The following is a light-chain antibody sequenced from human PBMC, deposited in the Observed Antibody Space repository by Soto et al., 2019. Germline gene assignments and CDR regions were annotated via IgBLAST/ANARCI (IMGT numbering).Light chain of an antibody. CDR2: GAS. Sequence: EIVMTQSPATLSVSPGERVSFSCRASQSVTNRLAWYQHKPGQAPRLLISGASTGATGIPARFSGSGSGTEFTLTINSLQSEDFAVYYCQQYNNWPPITFGQGTQLEIK. J-gene: IGKJ5*01. CDR3: QQYNNWPPIT. CDR1: QSVTNR. V-gene: IGKV3-15*01.